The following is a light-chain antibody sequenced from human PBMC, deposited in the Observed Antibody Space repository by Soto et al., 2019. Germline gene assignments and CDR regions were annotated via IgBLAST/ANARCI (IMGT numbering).Light chain of an antibody. CDR1: QSVSSSY. J-gene: IGKJ1*01. V-gene: IGKV3-20*01. CDR3: QQYGSSWT. CDR2: VAS. Sequence: IVLTQSPGTLSLSPGESATLSCRGSQSVSSSYLAWYQQKPGQAPRLLIYVASSRATGIPDRFSGSGSGTDFTLTINRLEPEDFAVYYCQQYGSSWTFGQGTKVDIK.